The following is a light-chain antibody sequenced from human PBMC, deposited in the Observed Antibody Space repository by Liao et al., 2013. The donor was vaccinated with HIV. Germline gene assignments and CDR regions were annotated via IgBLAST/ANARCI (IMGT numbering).Light chain of an antibody. CDR2: QDN. CDR1: RLGDKY. V-gene: IGLV3-1*01. J-gene: IGLJ1*01. CDR3: QVWDSSSDHPNYV. Sequence: SYELTQPPSVSVSPGQTASITCSGDRLGDKYACWYQQKPGQSPVLVIYQDNKRPSGIPERFSGSNSGNTATLTISRVEAGDEADYYCQVWDSSSDHPNYVFGTGTKVTVL.